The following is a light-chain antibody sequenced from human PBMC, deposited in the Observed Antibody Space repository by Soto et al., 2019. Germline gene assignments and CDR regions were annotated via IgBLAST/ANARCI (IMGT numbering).Light chain of an antibody. J-gene: IGLJ3*02. Sequence: QAVVTQEPSLTVSPGGTVTLTCASSTGAVTSGYYPNWFQQKPGQAPRALIYSAINKYSWTPARFSGSLLGGKAALTLSGVQPEDEAEYYCLLYYGGAQVFGGGTQLTVL. V-gene: IGLV7-43*01. CDR2: SAI. CDR3: LLYYGGAQV. CDR1: TGAVTSGYY.